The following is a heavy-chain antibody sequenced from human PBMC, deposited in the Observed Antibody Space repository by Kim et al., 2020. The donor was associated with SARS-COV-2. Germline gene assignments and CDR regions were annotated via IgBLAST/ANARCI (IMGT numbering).Heavy chain of an antibody. CDR3: AHRSRSTWSGPYFDY. D-gene: IGHD1-26*01. J-gene: IGHJ4*02. Sequence: SPPLKSRLTITKDTSKNQVVLTMTNMDPVDTATYYCAHRSRSTWSGPYFDYWGQGTLVTVSS. V-gene: IGHV2-5*01.